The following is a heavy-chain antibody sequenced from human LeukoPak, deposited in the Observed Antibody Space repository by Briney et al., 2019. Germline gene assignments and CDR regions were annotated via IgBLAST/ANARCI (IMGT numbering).Heavy chain of an antibody. V-gene: IGHV3-53*01. CDR1: EFTSLA. J-gene: IGHJ4*02. Sequence: GGSLRLSCVASEFTSLAMTWVRQAPGKGLEWVSVINSGGRTYYADSVKGRFTISRDNSKNTLFLQMDSLRGEDTAVYYCASTPSSGWYTVNYWGQGTLVTVSS. D-gene: IGHD6-19*01. CDR3: ASTPSSGWYTVNY. CDR2: INSGGRT.